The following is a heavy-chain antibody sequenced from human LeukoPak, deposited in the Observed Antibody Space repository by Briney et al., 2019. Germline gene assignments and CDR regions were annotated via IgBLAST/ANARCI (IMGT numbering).Heavy chain of an antibody. J-gene: IGHJ6*02. D-gene: IGHD2-2*01. CDR3: AKHESNAVLPKRSYAMDA. V-gene: IGHV5-51*01. CDR1: GYTFNTSW. CDR2: IYPGDSDT. Sequence: GEPLNISCKGSGYTFNTSWIAWVRQLPGKGLDWMGIIYPGDSDTIYSPSVQGQVTISADKSINTAYLQWSNMKAADTAMYYCAKHESNAVLPKRSYAMDAWGQGTTVTVSS.